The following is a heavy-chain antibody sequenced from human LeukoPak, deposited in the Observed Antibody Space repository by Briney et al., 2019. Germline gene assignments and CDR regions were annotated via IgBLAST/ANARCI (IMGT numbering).Heavy chain of an antibody. Sequence: ASVKVSCKASGYIFTDYYVYWVRQAPGQGLEWMGWINPNSGGTNYAQKFQGRVTMTRDTSISTAYMELSRLTSDDTAVYCCARSRIGVAGNYFDYWGQGTLVTVSS. D-gene: IGHD6-19*01. V-gene: IGHV1-2*02. CDR2: INPNSGGT. CDR1: GYIFTDYY. J-gene: IGHJ4*02. CDR3: ARSRIGVAGNYFDY.